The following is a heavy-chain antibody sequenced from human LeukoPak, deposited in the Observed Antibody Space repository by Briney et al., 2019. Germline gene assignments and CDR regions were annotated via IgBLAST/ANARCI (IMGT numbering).Heavy chain of an antibody. CDR1: GGSFSSGNFY. V-gene: IGHV4-31*03. D-gene: IGHD3-10*01. CDR3: ARAGGSGNSTYYFDY. Sequence: PSQTLSLTCTVSGGSFSSGNFYWYWMRQYPGRGLEWIGYIYYSGRAYYNPSLKSRVTISVDTSKKQFSLTLSTVTAADTAMYYCARAGGSGNSTYYFDYWGQGTQVTVSS. CDR2: IYYSGRA. J-gene: IGHJ4*02.